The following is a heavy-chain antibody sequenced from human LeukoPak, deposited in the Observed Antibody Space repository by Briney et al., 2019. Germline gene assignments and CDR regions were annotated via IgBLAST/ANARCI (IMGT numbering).Heavy chain of an antibody. J-gene: IGHJ4*02. CDR2: IYHTGSS. V-gene: IGHV4-59*01. Sequence: SETLSLTCTVSGGSITSYYWSWIRQPPGKVVEWIGYIYHTGSSDYNPSLKSRVTISLDTSKNQFSLNLRSVTAADTGIYYCARGPRQSSIRDSGIDYWGQGTLVTVSS. D-gene: IGHD3-10*01. CDR3: ARGPRQSSIRDSGIDY. CDR1: GGSITSYY.